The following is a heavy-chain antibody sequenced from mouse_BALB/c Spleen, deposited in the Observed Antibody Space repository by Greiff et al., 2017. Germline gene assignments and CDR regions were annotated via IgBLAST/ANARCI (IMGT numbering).Heavy chain of an antibody. D-gene: IGHD2-10*01. V-gene: IGHV3-2*02. J-gene: IGHJ4*01. Sequence: EVKLQESGPGLVKPSQSLSLTCTVTGYSITSDYAWNWIRQFPGNKLEWMGYISYSGSTSYNPSLKSRISITRDTSKNQFFLQLNSVTTEDTATYYCAPLLGDAMDYWGQGTSVTVSS. CDR1: GYSITSDYA. CDR2: ISYSGST. CDR3: APLLGDAMDY.